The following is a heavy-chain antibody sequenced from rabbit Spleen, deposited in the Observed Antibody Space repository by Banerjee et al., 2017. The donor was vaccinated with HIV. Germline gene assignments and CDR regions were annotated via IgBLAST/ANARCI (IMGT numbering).Heavy chain of an antibody. Sequence: QEQLVESGGGLVKPGASLTLTCKASGFSFRNKAVMCWVRQAPGKGLEWIACINAITGKAVYASWAKGRFTFSKTSSTTVTLQMTSLTAADTATYLCARDLVGVIGWNFNLWGPGTLVTVS. CDR1: GFSFRNKAV. V-gene: IGHV1S45*01. CDR2: INAITGKA. D-gene: IGHD1-1*01. CDR3: ARDLVGVIGWNFNL. J-gene: IGHJ4*01.